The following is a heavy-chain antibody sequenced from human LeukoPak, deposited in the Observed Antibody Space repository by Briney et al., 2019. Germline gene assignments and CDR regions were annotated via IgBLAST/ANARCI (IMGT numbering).Heavy chain of an antibody. CDR1: GGSISSGGYS. V-gene: IGHV4-61*08. Sequence: SQTLSLTCAVSGGSISSGGYSWSWIRQPPGKGLERIGYIYYSGSTNYNPSLKSRVTISVDTSKNQFSLKLSSVTAADTAVYYCARGGSVVVTAKDFDYWGQGTLVTVSS. D-gene: IGHD2-21*02. CDR2: IYYSGST. CDR3: ARGGSVVVTAKDFDY. J-gene: IGHJ4*02.